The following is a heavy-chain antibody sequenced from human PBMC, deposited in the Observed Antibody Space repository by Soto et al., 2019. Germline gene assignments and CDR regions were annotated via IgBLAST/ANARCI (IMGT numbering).Heavy chain of an antibody. CDR3: ASGPSYDSHYDY. D-gene: IGHD3-16*01. CDR1: GFTFSSYS. V-gene: IGHV3-21*01. Sequence: GGSLRLSCAASGFTFSSYSMNWVRQAPGKGLEWVSTISSSTTYIYYADSLRGRFTISRDNAKNSVYLQMNSLRAEDTAVYYCASGPSYDSHYDYWGQGTLVTVSS. J-gene: IGHJ4*02. CDR2: ISSSTTYI.